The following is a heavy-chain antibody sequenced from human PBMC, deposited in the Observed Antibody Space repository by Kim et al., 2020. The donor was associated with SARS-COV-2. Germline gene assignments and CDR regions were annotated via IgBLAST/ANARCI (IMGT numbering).Heavy chain of an antibody. J-gene: IGHJ3*02. Sequence: NPPLNTRVTISVDRSKNQFSLKLSSVTAADTAVYYCARGQQLLSDAFDIWGQGTMVTVSS. D-gene: IGHD6-13*01. V-gene: IGHV4-30-2*01. CDR3: ARGQQLLSDAFDI.